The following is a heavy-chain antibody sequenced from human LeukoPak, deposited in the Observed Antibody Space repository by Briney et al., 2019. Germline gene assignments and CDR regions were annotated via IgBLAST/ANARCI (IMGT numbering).Heavy chain of an antibody. D-gene: IGHD3-10*01. CDR2: IYYSGST. Sequence: PSETLSLTCTVSGGSISSHYWSWIRQPPGKGLEWIGYIYYSGSTNYNPSLKSRVTISVDTSKNQFSLKLSSVTAADTAVYYCAREVRGSAFDYWGQGTLVTVSS. CDR1: GGSISSHY. V-gene: IGHV4-59*11. CDR3: AREVRGSAFDY. J-gene: IGHJ4*02.